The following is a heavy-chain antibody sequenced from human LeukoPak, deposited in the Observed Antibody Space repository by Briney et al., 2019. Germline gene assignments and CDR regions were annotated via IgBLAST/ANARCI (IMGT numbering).Heavy chain of an antibody. CDR1: GGTFSNYA. V-gene: IGHV1-69*04. D-gene: IGHD3-9*01. Sequence: SVKVSCKASGGTFSNYAFSWVRQAPGQGLEWMGRIIPILGVANYAQKFQGRVTITAHKSTSTAYMELSSLRSEDTAVYYCARASSYDILTDYYFDYWGQGTLVTVSS. CDR2: IIPILGVA. J-gene: IGHJ4*02. CDR3: ARASSYDILTDYYFDY.